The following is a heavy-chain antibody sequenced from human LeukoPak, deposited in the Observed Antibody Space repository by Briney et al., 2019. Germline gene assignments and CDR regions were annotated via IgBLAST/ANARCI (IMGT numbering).Heavy chain of an antibody. CDR2: IFHSGTS. Sequence: SETLSLTCAVSGDSISSGDYSWSWIRQPSGQGLEWIGYIFHSGTSYYNPSLKSRATISVDRSKNQFSLRLTSVTAEDTAVYYCARELCFVNAPGSWLDPWGQGILVTVSS. V-gene: IGHV4-30-2*01. CDR3: ARELCFVNAPGSWLDP. CDR1: GDSISSGDYS. J-gene: IGHJ5*02. D-gene: IGHD3-10*02.